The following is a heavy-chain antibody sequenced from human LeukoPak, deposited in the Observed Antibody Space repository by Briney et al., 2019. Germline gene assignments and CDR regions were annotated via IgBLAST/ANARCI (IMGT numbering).Heavy chain of an antibody. D-gene: IGHD4-17*01. Sequence: GGSLRLSCAASGFTFSSYGMHWVRQDPGKWLEWVALIWFDGTYEYYADSVKGRFTISRDNSNKTLYLQMNSLRAEDTAVYYCAKERDYAEDMDVWGKGTTVTVSS. CDR1: GFTFSSYG. CDR2: IWFDGTYE. CDR3: AKERDYAEDMDV. V-gene: IGHV3-33*06. J-gene: IGHJ6*03.